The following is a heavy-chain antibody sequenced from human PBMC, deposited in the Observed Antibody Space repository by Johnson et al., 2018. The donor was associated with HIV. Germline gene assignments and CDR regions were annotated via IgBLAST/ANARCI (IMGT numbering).Heavy chain of an antibody. CDR2: IKQDGSEK. J-gene: IGHJ3*02. D-gene: IGHD6-6*01. CDR3: ARSLPYSSSVGFDI. V-gene: IGHV3-7*01. Sequence: LVESGGGVVQPGRSLRLSCAASGFTFSSYAMHWVRQAPGKGLEWVANIKQDGSEKYYVDSVKGRFTISRDNAKNSLYLQMNSLRAEDTAVYYCARSLPYSSSVGFDIWGQGTMVTVSS. CDR1: GFTFSSYA.